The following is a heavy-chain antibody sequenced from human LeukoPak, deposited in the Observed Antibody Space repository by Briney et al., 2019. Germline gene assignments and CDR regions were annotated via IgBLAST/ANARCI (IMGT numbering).Heavy chain of an antibody. CDR1: GFSFGFSFRTYW. Sequence: GGSLRLSCAASGFSFGFSFRTYWMHWVRQAPGKGLVWVSRINPDGSSTSYADSVKGRLTISRDNAKNTLYLQMNSLRVEDTGVYYCTRDRFGDWGQGTLVTVSS. CDR2: INPDGSST. CDR3: TRDRFGD. J-gene: IGHJ1*01. D-gene: IGHD3-16*01. V-gene: IGHV3-74*01.